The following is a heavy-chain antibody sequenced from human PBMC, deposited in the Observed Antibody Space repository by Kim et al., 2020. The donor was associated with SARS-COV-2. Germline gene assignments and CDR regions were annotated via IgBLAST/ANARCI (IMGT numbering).Heavy chain of an antibody. CDR2: IYYSGST. D-gene: IGHD2-8*01. CDR1: GGSISSGGHY. V-gene: IGHV4-31*03. Sequence: SETLSLTCTVSGGSISSGGHYWSWIRQHPGKGLEWIGYIYYSGSTYYNPSLKSRVTISVDTSKNQFSLKLSSVTAADTAVYYCAREGMYYLFVIWGEGAIVTVSS. J-gene: IGHJ3*02. CDR3: AREGMYYLFVI.